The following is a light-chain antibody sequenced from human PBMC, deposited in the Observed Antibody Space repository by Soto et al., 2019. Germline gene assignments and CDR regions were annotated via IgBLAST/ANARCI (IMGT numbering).Light chain of an antibody. J-gene: IGKJ5*01. CDR1: QTVSNQ. CDR3: QQRAGSST. CDR2: DAS. Sequence: EIVLTQSPVTLSLSPGERATLSCRASQTVSNQLAWYQQKPGQAPRLLIYDASRRVPGIPARFGGSGSGTDFTLILSSLEPEDFAVYYCQQRAGSSTFGQGTRLEIK. V-gene: IGKV3-11*01.